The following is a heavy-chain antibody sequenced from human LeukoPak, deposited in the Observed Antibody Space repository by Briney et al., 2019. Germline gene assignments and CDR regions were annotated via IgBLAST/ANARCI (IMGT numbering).Heavy chain of an antibody. D-gene: IGHD1-26*01. CDR2: IIPIFGTA. J-gene: IGHJ4*02. V-gene: IGHV1-69*05. Sequence: ASVKVSCKASGGTFSGYAISWVRQAPGQGLEWMGRIIPIFGTANYAQKFQGRVTITTDESTSTAYMELSSLRSEDTAVYYCARFSGSLASFDYWGQETLVTVSS. CDR1: GGTFSGYA. CDR3: ARFSGSLASFDY.